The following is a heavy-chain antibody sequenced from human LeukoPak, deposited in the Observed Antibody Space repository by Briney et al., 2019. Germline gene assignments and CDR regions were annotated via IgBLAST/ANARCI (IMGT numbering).Heavy chain of an antibody. CDR3: ATVPRGGGPDGHDSPAH. Sequence: GASVKVSCKASGYTFTSYYMHWVRQAPGQGLEWMGIINPSGGSTSYAQKFQGRVTMTRDTSTSTVYMELSSLRSEDTAVYYCATVPRGGGPDGHDSPAHWGQGTLVTVSS. J-gene: IGHJ4*02. V-gene: IGHV1-46*01. D-gene: IGHD2-21*01. CDR2: INPSGGST. CDR1: GYTFTSYY.